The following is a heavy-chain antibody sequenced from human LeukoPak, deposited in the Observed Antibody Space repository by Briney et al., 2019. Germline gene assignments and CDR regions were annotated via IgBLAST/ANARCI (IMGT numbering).Heavy chain of an antibody. CDR2: IYPGDSDT. V-gene: IGHV5-51*01. J-gene: IGHJ3*02. CDR3: ARRLRWLQLLGDAFDI. CDR1: GYSFTSYW. Sequence: GESLKISCKGSGYSFTSYWIGWVRQMPGKGLEWMWIIYPGDSDTRYSPSFQGQVTISADKSISTAYLQWSSLKASDTAMYYCARRLRWLQLLGDAFDIWGQGTMVTVSS. D-gene: IGHD5-24*01.